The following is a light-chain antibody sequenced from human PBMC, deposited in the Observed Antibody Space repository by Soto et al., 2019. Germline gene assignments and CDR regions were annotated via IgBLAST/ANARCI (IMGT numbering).Light chain of an antibody. CDR2: WAS. CDR3: QQYYSIHTWT. V-gene: IGKV4-1*01. J-gene: IGKJ1*01. CDR1: QSVLYSSNNKNY. Sequence: IVMTQSPDSLAVSLGERATINCKSSQSVLYSSNNKNYLAWYQQKPGQPPKLLIYWASTRESGVPDRFSGSGSGTDFTLTISSLQAEDVAVYYCQQYYSIHTWTFGQGTKVDIK.